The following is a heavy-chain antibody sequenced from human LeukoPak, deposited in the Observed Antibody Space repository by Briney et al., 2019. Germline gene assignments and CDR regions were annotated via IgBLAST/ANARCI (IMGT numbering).Heavy chain of an antibody. J-gene: IGHJ4*02. V-gene: IGHV4-59*08. CDR2: IYYSGST. D-gene: IGHD3-16*01. CDR3: ARLALGVPFDY. CDR1: GGSISSYY. Sequence: SETLSLTCTVSGGSISSYYWSWIRQPPGKGLEWIGYIYYSGSTNYNPSLKSRVTIAVDTSKNQFSLKVNSVTAADTAVYYCARLALGVPFDYWGQGTLVTVSS.